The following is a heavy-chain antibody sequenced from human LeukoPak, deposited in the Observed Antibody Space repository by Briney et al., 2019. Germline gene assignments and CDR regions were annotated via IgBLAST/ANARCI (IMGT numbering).Heavy chain of an antibody. D-gene: IGHD3-10*01. Sequence: GASVKVSCKASGYTFTGYYIHWARQAPGQGLEWMGRINPNSGGTNYAQKFQGRVTMTRDTSISTAYMELSRLRSDDTAVYYCARDGSGNYYYFDYWGQGTLVTVSS. CDR2: INPNSGGT. J-gene: IGHJ4*02. V-gene: IGHV1-2*06. CDR3: ARDGSGNYYYFDY. CDR1: GYTFTGYY.